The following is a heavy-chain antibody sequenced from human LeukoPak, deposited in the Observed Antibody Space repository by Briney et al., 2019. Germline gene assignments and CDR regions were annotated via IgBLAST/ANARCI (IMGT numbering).Heavy chain of an antibody. D-gene: IGHD6-19*01. CDR1: GFTFSSYA. CDR3: AKETYSSGWYPYFDY. V-gene: IGHV3-23*01. J-gene: IGHJ4*02. Sequence: GGSLRLSCVASGFTFSSYAMSWVRQAPGKGLEWVSGISGSGGSTYYADSVKGRFTISRDNSKNTPFLQMNGLRAEDTAVYYCAKETYSSGWYPYFDYWGQGTLVTVSS. CDR2: ISGSGGST.